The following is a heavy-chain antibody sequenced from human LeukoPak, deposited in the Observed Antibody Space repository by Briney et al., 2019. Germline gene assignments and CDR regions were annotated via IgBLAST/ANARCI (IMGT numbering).Heavy chain of an antibody. V-gene: IGHV1-2*06. J-gene: IGHJ3*02. CDR2: ISPNSGGT. CDR3: ARGPVGATNAFHI. Sequence: GASVKVSCKASGYTFTDYYIHWVRQAPGQGLEWMGRISPNSGGTSYAQKFQGRATMTRDTSIATAYMELSSLRSDDTAVYYCARGPVGATNAFHIWGQGTLVTVSS. CDR1: GYTFTDYY. D-gene: IGHD1-26*01.